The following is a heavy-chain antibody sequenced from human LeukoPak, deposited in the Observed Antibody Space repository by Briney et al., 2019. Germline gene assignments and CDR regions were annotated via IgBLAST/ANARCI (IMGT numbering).Heavy chain of an antibody. J-gene: IGHJ4*02. Sequence: ASVKVSCMASGGTFSSYAISWVRQAPGQGLEWMGGIIPIFGTANYAQKFQGRVTITTDESTSTAYMELSSLRSEDTAVYYCARGRGYSYGLWYWGQGTLVTVSS. CDR3: ARGRGYSYGLWY. CDR2: IIPIFGTA. D-gene: IGHD5-18*01. CDR1: GGTFSSYA. V-gene: IGHV1-69*05.